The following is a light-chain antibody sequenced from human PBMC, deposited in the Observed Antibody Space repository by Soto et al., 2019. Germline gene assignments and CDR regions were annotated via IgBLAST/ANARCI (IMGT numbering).Light chain of an antibody. J-gene: IGKJ1*01. CDR2: GSS. CDR3: QQRSNWPWT. Sequence: EIVLTQSPAALSLSPCERATLSCRASQSVSNYLAWYQQKPGQAPRLLISGSSNRATGIPARFSGSGSGTDFTLTISSLEPEDFAVYYCQQRSNWPWTFGQGTKVDIK. V-gene: IGKV3-11*01. CDR1: QSVSNY.